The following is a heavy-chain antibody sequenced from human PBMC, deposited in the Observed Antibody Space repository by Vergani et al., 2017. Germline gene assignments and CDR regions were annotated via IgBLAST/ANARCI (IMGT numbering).Heavy chain of an antibody. CDR2: IIPSFGTA. CDR1: GGTFSSYD. CDR3: ARAGGGYSYGYAGAFDI. V-gene: IGHV1-69*14. J-gene: IGHJ3*02. Sequence: QVQLVQSGAEVKKPGSSVKVSCKASGGTFSSYDISWVRQAPGQGLEWMGGIIPSFGTANYAQKFQGRVTSTADKSKSTAYMELSSLGSDDTAVYYCARAGGGYSYGYAGAFDIWGQGTMVTVSS. D-gene: IGHD5-18*01.